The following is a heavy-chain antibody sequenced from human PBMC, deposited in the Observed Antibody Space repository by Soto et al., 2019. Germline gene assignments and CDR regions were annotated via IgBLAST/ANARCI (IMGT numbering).Heavy chain of an antibody. V-gene: IGHV4-59*01. Sequence: PSETLSLTCTVSGGSISSNYWTWIRQPPGKGLELIGYVYNSGSTNYNPSLKSRVTISEDTSKRQFSLKVNAMTAADTAVYYCARYRREAVAGYTLDNWGQGILVTVSS. D-gene: IGHD2-15*01. J-gene: IGHJ4*02. CDR1: GGSISSNY. CDR3: ARYRREAVAGYTLDN. CDR2: VYNSGST.